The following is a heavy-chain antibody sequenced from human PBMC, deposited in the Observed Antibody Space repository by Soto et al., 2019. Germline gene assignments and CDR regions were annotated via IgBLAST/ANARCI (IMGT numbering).Heavy chain of an antibody. D-gene: IGHD6-19*01. Sequence: PGGSLRLSCAASGFTSSSYWMHWVRQAPGKGLVWVSRINSDGSSTSYADSVKGRFTISRDNAKNTLYLQMNSLRAEDTAVYYCARDSGYSSGWFPYFDYWGQGTLVTVSS. J-gene: IGHJ4*02. CDR1: GFTSSSYW. V-gene: IGHV3-74*01. CDR2: INSDGSST. CDR3: ARDSGYSSGWFPYFDY.